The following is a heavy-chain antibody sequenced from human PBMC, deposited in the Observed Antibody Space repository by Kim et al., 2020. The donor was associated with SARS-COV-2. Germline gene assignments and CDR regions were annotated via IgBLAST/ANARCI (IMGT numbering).Heavy chain of an antibody. D-gene: IGHD2-21*01. J-gene: IGHJ5*02. CDR1: GFIFSNYG. CDR2: IWYDGSNQ. CDR3: VRVGVEVATAMYNWFDP. Sequence: GGSLRLSCAASGFIFSNYGMHWVRQAPGKGPEWVAVIWYDGSNQDYADSVKGRFTISRDNSKNIVYLQMNNLRVEDTAVYYCVRVGVEVATAMYNWFDPWGQGTPVTVSS. V-gene: IGHV3-33*01.